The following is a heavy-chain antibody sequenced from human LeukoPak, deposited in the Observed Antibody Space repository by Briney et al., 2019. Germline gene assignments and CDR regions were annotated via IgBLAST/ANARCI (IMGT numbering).Heavy chain of an antibody. CDR3: VKAAGSWYGYFDY. D-gene: IGHD6-13*01. CDR2: ISNNGDNT. V-gene: IGHV3-64D*06. Sequence: PGGSLRLSCSASGFTFSNYAIHWVRQAPGKGLEYASTISNNGDNTNYADSVEGRFTISRDNSKNTLYLQMSGLRPEDTAVYYCVKAAGSWYGYFDYWGQGTLVTVSS. CDR1: GFTFSNYA. J-gene: IGHJ4*02.